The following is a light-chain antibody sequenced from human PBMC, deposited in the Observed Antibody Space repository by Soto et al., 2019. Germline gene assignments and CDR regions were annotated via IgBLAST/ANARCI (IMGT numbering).Light chain of an antibody. J-gene: IGKJ2*01. Sequence: DIQMTQSPSALSASVRDRVTMTCRASQGITTYLNWYQQKPGKPPRLLIYGAYNLHSGVPSRFSGNGYGTDFPLTINGLQPEDFATYFCQQSYSSPYTFGQGTKLEIK. CDR1: QGITTY. V-gene: IGKV1-39*01. CDR2: GAY. CDR3: QQSYSSPYT.